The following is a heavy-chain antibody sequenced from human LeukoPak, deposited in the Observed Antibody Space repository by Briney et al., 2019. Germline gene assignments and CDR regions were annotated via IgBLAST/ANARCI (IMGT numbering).Heavy chain of an antibody. D-gene: IGHD2-2*01. V-gene: IGHV3-7*01. Sequence: PGGSLRLSCAASEFTFRTYWMSWIRQAPGKGLEWVANINQDGSEIYYVDSVKGRFTLSRDNAKNSLYLQMNSLTAEDTAVYYCARARYCSSKNCYLDVWGKGTTVTVSS. CDR2: INQDGSEI. CDR1: EFTFRTYW. J-gene: IGHJ6*04. CDR3: ARARYCSSKNCYLDV.